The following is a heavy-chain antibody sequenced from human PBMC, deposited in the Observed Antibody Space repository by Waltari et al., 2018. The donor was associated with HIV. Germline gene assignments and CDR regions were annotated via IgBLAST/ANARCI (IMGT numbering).Heavy chain of an antibody. D-gene: IGHD3-10*01. CDR2: INTNSGGT. Sequence: QVQLVQSGAEVKKPGASVKVSCKASGYPFTGYYMHWVRRAPGQGLEWMGWINTNSGGTKYAQKLQGRVTMTRDTSISTAYMELSRLRSDDTAVYYCARSYYGSGNWFDPWGQGTLVTVSS. J-gene: IGHJ5*02. CDR3: ARSYYGSGNWFDP. V-gene: IGHV1-2*02. CDR1: GYPFTGYY.